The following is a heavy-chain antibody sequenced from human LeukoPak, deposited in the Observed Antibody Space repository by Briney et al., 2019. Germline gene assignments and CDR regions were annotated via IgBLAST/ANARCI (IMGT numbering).Heavy chain of an antibody. Sequence: GGSLRLSCAASGFTFSSYAMSWVRQAPGKGLEGVSAISLGGVNTYYADSVKGRFTVSRVNSKNTLYLQMNSLRVEDTAVYYCAKNVMYSSSAVDYWGQGTLVTVSS. J-gene: IGHJ4*02. D-gene: IGHD6-6*01. CDR1: GFTFSSYA. CDR3: AKNVMYSSSAVDY. V-gene: IGHV3-23*01. CDR2: ISLGGVNT.